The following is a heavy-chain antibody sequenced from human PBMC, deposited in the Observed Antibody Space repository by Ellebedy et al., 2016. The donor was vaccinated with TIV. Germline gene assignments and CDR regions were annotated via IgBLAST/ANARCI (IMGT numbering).Heavy chain of an antibody. CDR1: GFTFSNFG. Sequence: GESLKISCAASGFTFSNFGMHWVRQAPGKGLEWVAFIRYDGSNKYYADSVKGRFTISRDNSKNTLYLQMNSLRAEDTAVYYCARGRSFNWGQGTLITVSS. V-gene: IGHV3-30*02. CDR3: ARGRSFN. CDR2: IRYDGSNK. J-gene: IGHJ4*02. D-gene: IGHD3-10*01.